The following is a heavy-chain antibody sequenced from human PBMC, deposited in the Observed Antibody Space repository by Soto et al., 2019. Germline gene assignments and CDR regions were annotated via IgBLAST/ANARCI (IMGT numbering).Heavy chain of an antibody. Sequence: ASVKVSCKASGGTFSSYAISWVRQAPGQGLEWMGGIIPIFGTANYAQKFQGRVTITADESTSTAYMELSSLRSEDTAVYYCAREGMTTVVTNLYYFDYWGQGTLVTVSS. J-gene: IGHJ4*02. D-gene: IGHD4-17*01. CDR2: IIPIFGTA. V-gene: IGHV1-69*13. CDR3: AREGMTTVVTNLYYFDY. CDR1: GGTFSSYA.